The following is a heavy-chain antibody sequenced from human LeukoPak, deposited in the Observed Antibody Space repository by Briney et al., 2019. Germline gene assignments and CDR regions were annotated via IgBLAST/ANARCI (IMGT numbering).Heavy chain of an antibody. V-gene: IGHV3-53*01. D-gene: IGHD3-10*01. CDR3: ARAYGSGSFKFDP. CDR2: IYSGGST. Sequence: GGSLRLSCAASGFTVSSNYMSWVRQAPGKGLEWVSVIYSGGSTYYADSVKGRFTISRDNSKNTLYLQMNSLRAEDTAVYYCARAYGSGSFKFDPWGQGTLVTVSS. J-gene: IGHJ5*02. CDR1: GFTVSSNY.